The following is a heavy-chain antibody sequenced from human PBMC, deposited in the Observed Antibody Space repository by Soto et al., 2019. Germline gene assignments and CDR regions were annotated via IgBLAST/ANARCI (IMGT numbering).Heavy chain of an antibody. J-gene: IGHJ6*02. CDR1: GFTFDDHV. D-gene: IGHD3-3*01. V-gene: IGHV3-9*01. Sequence: GGSLRLSCVASGFTFDDHVMHWVRQVPGKGLAWVGHITWDGYSIGYGGSVRGRFTISRDNAKDTLYLQMNSLRPEDTALYYCARSWSGSTSGRVDVWGQGTTVTVSS. CDR2: ITWDGYSI. CDR3: ARSWSGSTSGRVDV.